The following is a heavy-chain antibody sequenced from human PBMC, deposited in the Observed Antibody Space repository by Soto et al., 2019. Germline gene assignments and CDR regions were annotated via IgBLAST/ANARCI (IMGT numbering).Heavy chain of an antibody. J-gene: IGHJ6*03. Sequence: GGSLRLSCAASGFTFSSYSMNWVRRAPGKGLGWVSYISSSSSTIYYADSVKGRFTIYRDNAKNSLYLQMNSLRAEDTAVYYCAIAAVRYYYMDVWGKGTTVTVSS. CDR1: GFTFSSYS. CDR2: ISSSSSTI. CDR3: AIAAVRYYYMDV. V-gene: IGHV3-48*01. D-gene: IGHD6-25*01.